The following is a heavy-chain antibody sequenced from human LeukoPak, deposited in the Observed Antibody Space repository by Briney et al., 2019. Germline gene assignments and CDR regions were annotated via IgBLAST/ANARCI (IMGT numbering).Heavy chain of an antibody. Sequence: GGSLRLSCAASGFTVSSNYMSWVRQAPGKGLEWVSVIYSGGSTYYADSVKGRFTISRDNSKNTLYLQMNSLRAEDTAVYYCARDKHGTWRYYYGMDVWGQGTTVTVSS. CDR1: GFTVSSNY. J-gene: IGHJ6*02. D-gene: IGHD5-12*01. CDR2: IYSGGST. CDR3: ARDKHGTWRYYYGMDV. V-gene: IGHV3-66*01.